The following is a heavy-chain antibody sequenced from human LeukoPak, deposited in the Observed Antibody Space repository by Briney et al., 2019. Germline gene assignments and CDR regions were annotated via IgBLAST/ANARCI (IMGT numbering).Heavy chain of an antibody. CDR1: GGSISSSSYY. Sequence: PSETLSLTCTVSGGSISSSSYYWGWIRQPPGKGLEWIGSIYYSGSTYYNPSLKSRVTISVDTSKNQFSLKLSSVTAADTAVYYCARANGSGSKGVDYWGQGTLVTVSS. D-gene: IGHD3-10*01. CDR3: ARANGSGSKGVDY. CDR2: IYYSGST. J-gene: IGHJ4*02. V-gene: IGHV4-39*07.